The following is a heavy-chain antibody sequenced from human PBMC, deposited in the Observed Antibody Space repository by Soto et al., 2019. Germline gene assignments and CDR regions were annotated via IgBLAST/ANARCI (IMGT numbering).Heavy chain of an antibody. CDR1: GFTFSSYA. Sequence: PGGSLTLSCAASGFTFSSYAMSWVRQAPGKGLEWVSAISGSGGSTYYADSVKGRFTISRDNSKNTLYLQMNSLRAEDTAVYYCAKAPRGVTSPDAFDIWGQGTMVTVSS. V-gene: IGHV3-23*01. J-gene: IGHJ3*02. CDR2: ISGSGGST. CDR3: AKAPRGVTSPDAFDI. D-gene: IGHD3-10*01.